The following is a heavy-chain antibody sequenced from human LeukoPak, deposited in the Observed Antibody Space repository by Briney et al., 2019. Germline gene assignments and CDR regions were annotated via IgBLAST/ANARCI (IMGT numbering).Heavy chain of an antibody. Sequence: GGSLRLSCAASGFTFSSYAMHWVRQAPGKGLEWVAVISYDGSNKYYADSMKGRFTISRDNSKNTLYLQMNSLRAEDTAVYYCARGPTGEVPFDYWGQGTLVTVSS. J-gene: IGHJ4*02. CDR3: ARGPTGEVPFDY. D-gene: IGHD7-27*01. CDR2: ISYDGSNK. CDR1: GFTFSSYA. V-gene: IGHV3-30-3*01.